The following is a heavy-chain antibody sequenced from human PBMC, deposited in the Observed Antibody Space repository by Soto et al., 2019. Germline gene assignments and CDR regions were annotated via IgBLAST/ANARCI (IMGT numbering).Heavy chain of an antibody. J-gene: IGHJ4*02. CDR1: GGTFSSYA. Sequence: SVLVSCKASGGTFSSYAIIWVRQAPGQGLEGMGGIIPIFGTANYAQKFQGRVTITRDTSASKAYMELSSLRAEDTSVYDCLRDRGVRISSGKGHFDYWGQGTLVTVSS. V-gene: IGHV1-69*05. CDR3: LRDRGVRISSGKGHFDY. CDR2: IIPIFGTA. D-gene: IGHD6-19*01.